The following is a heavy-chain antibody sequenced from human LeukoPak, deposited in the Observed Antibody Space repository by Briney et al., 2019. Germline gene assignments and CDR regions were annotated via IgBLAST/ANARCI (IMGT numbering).Heavy chain of an antibody. CDR1: GGSISSGSYY. V-gene: IGHV4-61*02. J-gene: IGHJ4*02. CDR2: IYTSGST. Sequence: SQTLSLTCTVSGGSISSGSYYWSWIRQPAGKGLEWIGRIYTSGSTNYNPSLKSRVTISVDTSKNQFSLKLSSVTAADTAVYYCASTPWGDYGGNSYYFDYWGQGTLVTVSS. D-gene: IGHD4-23*01. CDR3: ASTPWGDYGGNSYYFDY.